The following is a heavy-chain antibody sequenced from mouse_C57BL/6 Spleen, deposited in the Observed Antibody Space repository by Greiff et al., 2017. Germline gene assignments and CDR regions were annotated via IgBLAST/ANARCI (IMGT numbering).Heavy chain of an antibody. J-gene: IGHJ2*01. Sequence: EVHLVESGGGLVKPGGSLKLSCAASGFTFSSYAMSWVRQTPEKRLEWVATISDGGSYTYYPDNVKGRFTISRDNAKNNLYLQMSHLKSEDTSMYYCAREGLLDFDYWGQGTTLTVSS. CDR1: GFTFSSYA. V-gene: IGHV5-4*01. CDR3: AREGLLDFDY. CDR2: ISDGGSYT. D-gene: IGHD2-3*01.